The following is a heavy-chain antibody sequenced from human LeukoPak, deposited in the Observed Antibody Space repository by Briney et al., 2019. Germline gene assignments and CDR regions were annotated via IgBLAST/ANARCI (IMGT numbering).Heavy chain of an antibody. CDR2: FDPEVGDK. J-gene: IGHJ4*02. Sequence: ASVKVSCKISGHALSDLSIHWVRQAPGIGPEWMGGFDPEVGDKMHAQKFQGRVTMTEDTSTDTAYMELNSLRSEDTAVYYCATDSDPWGPAAGTIDYWGQGTLVTVSS. V-gene: IGHV1-24*01. CDR3: ATDSDPWGPAAGTIDY. D-gene: IGHD6-13*01. CDR1: GHALSDLS.